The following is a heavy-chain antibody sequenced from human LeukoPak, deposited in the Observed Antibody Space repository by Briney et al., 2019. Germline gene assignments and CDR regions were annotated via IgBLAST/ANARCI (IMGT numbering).Heavy chain of an antibody. CDR1: GYTFTSYG. Sequence: ASVQVSCQATGYTFTSYGISWVRQAPGQGIEWMGWISAYNGNINYAQKLHGRVTTTTHTSTRSAPLALSGLRSDDTAVSYCTREWTGDRSYCVYWGEGTLVSVSS. CDR3: TREWTGDRSYCVY. V-gene: IGHV1-18*01. J-gene: IGHJ4*02. D-gene: IGHD3/OR15-3a*01. CDR2: ISAYNGNI.